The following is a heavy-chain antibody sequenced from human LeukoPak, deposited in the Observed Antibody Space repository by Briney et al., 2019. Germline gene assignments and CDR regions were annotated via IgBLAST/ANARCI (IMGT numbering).Heavy chain of an antibody. V-gene: IGHV1-2*02. CDR2: INPNSGGT. Sequence: ASVKVSCKASGYTFTSYGISWVRQAPRQGLEWMGWINPNSGGTNYAQKFQGRVTMTRDTSISTAYMELSRLRSDDTAVYYCARDRLAARGTFDYWGQGTLVTVSS. CDR3: ARDRLAARGTFDY. D-gene: IGHD6-6*01. J-gene: IGHJ4*02. CDR1: GYTFTSYG.